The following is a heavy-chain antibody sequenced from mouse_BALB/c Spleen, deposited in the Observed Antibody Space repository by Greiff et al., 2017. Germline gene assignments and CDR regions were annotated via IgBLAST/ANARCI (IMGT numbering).Heavy chain of an antibody. V-gene: IGHV2-6-7*01. CDR1: GFSLTGYG. J-gene: IGHJ3*01. Sequence: QVQLKESGPGLVAPSQSLSITCTVSGFSLTGYGVNWVRQPPGKGLEWLGMIWVDGSTDYNSALKSRLSISKDNSKSQVFLKMNSLQTDDTARYYCARDQDDGYWLLAYWGQGTLVTVSA. D-gene: IGHD2-3*01. CDR2: IWVDGST. CDR3: ARDQDDGYWLLAY.